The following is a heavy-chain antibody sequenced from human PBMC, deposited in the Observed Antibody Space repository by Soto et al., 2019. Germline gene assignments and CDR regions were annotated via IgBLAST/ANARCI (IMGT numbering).Heavy chain of an antibody. Sequence: GGSLRLSCAASGFTFSTYSMNWVRLAPGKGLEWLSYISSSGSTIYYADSVKGRFTISRDNAKNSLYLQMNSLRAEETAVYYCASRGYMDVWGKGTTVTVSS. J-gene: IGHJ6*03. CDR3: ASRGYMDV. CDR2: ISSSGSTI. V-gene: IGHV3-48*01. CDR1: GFTFSTYS.